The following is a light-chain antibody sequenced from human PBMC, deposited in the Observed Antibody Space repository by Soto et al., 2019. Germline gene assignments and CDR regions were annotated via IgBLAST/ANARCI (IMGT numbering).Light chain of an antibody. CDR2: DVS. V-gene: IGLV2-14*01. J-gene: IGLJ1*01. CDR3: SSYTSSNTYV. Sequence: QSALTQPASVSGSPGLSITISCTGTSSDVGGYNYVSWYQQHPGKAPKLMIYDVSNRPSGVSNRFSGSKSGNTASLTISGLQAEDEADYYCSSYTSSNTYVFGTGTKLTVL. CDR1: SSDVGGYNY.